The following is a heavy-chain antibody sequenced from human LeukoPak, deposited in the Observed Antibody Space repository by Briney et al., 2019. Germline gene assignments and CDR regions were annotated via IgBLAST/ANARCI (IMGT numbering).Heavy chain of an antibody. D-gene: IGHD5-18*01. Sequence: GGSLKLSCEASGFTFDYYTMYWVRQGPEKGLEWVSLISMDGVNTFYADSVKGRFTISRDNNKNSLYLQMNGLRTDDTGLYYCVKGRRRGYAYGTLESWGQGTLVTVSS. CDR3: VKGRRRGYAYGTLES. J-gene: IGHJ4*02. CDR2: ISMDGVNT. V-gene: IGHV3-43*01. CDR1: GFTFDYYT.